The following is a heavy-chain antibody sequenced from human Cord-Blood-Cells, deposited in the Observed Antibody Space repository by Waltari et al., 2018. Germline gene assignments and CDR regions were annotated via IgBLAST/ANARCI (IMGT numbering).Heavy chain of an antibody. CDR3: ARQGDGDYDNWYFDL. Sequence: EVQLVQSGAEVKKPGESLKISCKGSGYSFTSYWIGWVRPLPGKGLEWMGIIYPGDSDTRYSPSFQGQVTISADKSISTAYLQWSSLKASDTAMYYCARQGDGDYDNWYFDLWGRGTLVTVSS. V-gene: IGHV5-51*01. CDR1: GYSFTSYW. J-gene: IGHJ2*01. D-gene: IGHD4-17*01. CDR2: IYPGDSDT.